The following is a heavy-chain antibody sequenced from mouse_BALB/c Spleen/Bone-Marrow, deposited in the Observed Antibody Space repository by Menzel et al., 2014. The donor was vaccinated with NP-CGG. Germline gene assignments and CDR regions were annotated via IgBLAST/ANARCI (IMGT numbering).Heavy chain of an antibody. D-gene: IGHD2-14*01. J-gene: IGHJ4*01. V-gene: IGHV1S137*01. CDR1: GYTFTDYA. Sequence: VQLQQSGAERVRPGVSVKISCKGSGYTFTDYAMHWVKQSHAKSLEWVGLISNYYGDASYNQKFKGKATMTVDKSSSTAYMELARLTSEDSAIYYCARSGKVRNAMDYWCQGTSVTVS. CDR3: ARSGKVRNAMDY. CDR2: ISNYYGDA.